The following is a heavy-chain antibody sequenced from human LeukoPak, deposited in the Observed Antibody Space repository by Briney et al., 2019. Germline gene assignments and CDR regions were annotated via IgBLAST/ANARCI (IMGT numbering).Heavy chain of an antibody. CDR2: INHSGST. Sequence: PSETLSLTCAVYGGSFSGYYWSWIRQPPGKGLEWIGEINHSGSTNYNPSLKSRVTISVDTSKNQFSLKLSSVTAADTAVYYCARKATNEKLGGVGYWGQGTLVTVSS. J-gene: IGHJ4*02. V-gene: IGHV4-34*01. CDR3: ARKATNEKLGGVGY. CDR1: GGSFSGYY. D-gene: IGHD5-24*01.